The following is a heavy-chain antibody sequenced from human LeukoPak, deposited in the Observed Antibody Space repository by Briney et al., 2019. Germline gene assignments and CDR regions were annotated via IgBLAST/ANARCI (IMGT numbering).Heavy chain of an antibody. CDR1: GGSISSYY. CDR2: IYYSGST. D-gene: IGHD3-22*01. V-gene: IGHV4-59*01. CDR3: ARDKGDYYDSSGYYGWAFDI. Sequence: PSETLSLTCTVSGGSISSYYWSWIRQPPGKGLEWIGYIYYSGSTNYNPSLKSRVTISVDTSKNQFSLKLSSVTAADTAVYYCARDKGDYYDSSGYYGWAFDIWGQGTMVTVSS. J-gene: IGHJ3*02.